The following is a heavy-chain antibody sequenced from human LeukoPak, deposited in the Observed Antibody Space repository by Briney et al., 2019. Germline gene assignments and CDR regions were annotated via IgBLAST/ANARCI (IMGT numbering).Heavy chain of an antibody. CDR3: ARDRGYCSGGSCSSFDP. CDR2: INPNSGGT. V-gene: IGHV1-2*02. D-gene: IGHD2-15*01. CDR1: GYTFTGYY. J-gene: IGHJ5*02. Sequence: ASVKVSCKASGYTFTGYYMHWVRQAPGQGLEWMGWINPNSGGTNYAQKFQGRVTMTRDTSISTAYMELSRLRSDDTAVYYCARDRGYCSGGSCSSFDPWGQGTLVTVSS.